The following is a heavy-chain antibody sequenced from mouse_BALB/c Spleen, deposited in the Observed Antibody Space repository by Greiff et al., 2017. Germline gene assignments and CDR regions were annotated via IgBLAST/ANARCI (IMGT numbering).Heavy chain of an antibody. CDR2: IWSDGST. CDR1: GFSLTSYG. CDR3: ARHALYGNYFDY. D-gene: IGHD2-10*02. J-gene: IGHJ2*01. V-gene: IGHV2-6-2*01. Sequence: QVQLQQSGPDLVAPSQSLSITCTVSGFSLTSYGVHWVRQPPGKGLEWLVVIWSDGSTTYNSALKSRLSISKDNSKSQVFLKMNSLQTDDTAMYYCARHALYGNYFDYWGQGTTLTVSS.